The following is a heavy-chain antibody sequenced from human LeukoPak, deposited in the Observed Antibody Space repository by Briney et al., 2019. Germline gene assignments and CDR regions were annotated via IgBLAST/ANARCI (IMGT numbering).Heavy chain of an antibody. CDR1: VGSINSGNW. CDR3: VSDTSSSAYFDS. V-gene: IGHV4-4*02. J-gene: IGHJ4*02. CDR2: INQSGST. Sequence: SGTLSLTCGVSVGSINSGNWWTWVRQSPGKGLEWIGEINQSGSTNYNPSLKSRVTISVDTSKNQFSLKLSSVTAADTAVYYCVSDTSSSAYFDSWGQGTLVTVSS. D-gene: IGHD6-6*01.